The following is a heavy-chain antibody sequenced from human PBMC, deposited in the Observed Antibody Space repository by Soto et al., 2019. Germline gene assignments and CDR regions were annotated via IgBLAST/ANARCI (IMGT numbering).Heavy chain of an antibody. V-gene: IGHV3-64D*08. D-gene: IGHD6-13*01. CDR2: ISSNGGST. J-gene: IGHJ4*02. Sequence: GGSLRLSCSASGFTFSSYAMHWVRQAPGKGLEYVSAISSNGGSTYYADSVKGRFTISRDNSKNTLYLQMSSLRAEDTAVYYCVKVAGSSSARTPKRYYFDYWGQGTLVTVSS. CDR3: VKVAGSSSARTPKRYYFDY. CDR1: GFTFSSYA.